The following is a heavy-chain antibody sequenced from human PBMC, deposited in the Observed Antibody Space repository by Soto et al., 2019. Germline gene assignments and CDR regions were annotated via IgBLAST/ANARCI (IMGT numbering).Heavy chain of an antibody. CDR1: GFTFSSYA. Sequence: GGSLRLSCAASGFTFSSYAMSWVRQAPGKGLEWVSAISGSGGSTYYADSVKGRFTISRDNSKNTLYQQMNSLRAEDTAVYYCAKDLPSRGYGDYGDYEDYYYYYMDVWGKGTTVTVSS. CDR2: ISGSGGST. J-gene: IGHJ6*03. V-gene: IGHV3-23*01. CDR3: AKDLPSRGYGDYGDYEDYYYYYMDV. D-gene: IGHD4-17*01.